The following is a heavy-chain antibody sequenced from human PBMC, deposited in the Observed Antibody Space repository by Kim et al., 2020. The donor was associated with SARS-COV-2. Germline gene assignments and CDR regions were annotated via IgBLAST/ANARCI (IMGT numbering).Heavy chain of an antibody. CDR2: ISGSGGST. J-gene: IGHJ4*02. CDR3: AKETLIIAAAGDGIDY. CDR1: GFTFSSYA. V-gene: IGHV3-23*01. D-gene: IGHD6-13*01. Sequence: GGSLRLSCAASGFTFSSYAMSWVRQAPGKGLEWVSAISGSGGSTYYADSVKGRFTISRDNSKNTLYLQMNSLRAEDTAVYYCAKETLIIAAAGDGIDYWGQGTLVTVSS.